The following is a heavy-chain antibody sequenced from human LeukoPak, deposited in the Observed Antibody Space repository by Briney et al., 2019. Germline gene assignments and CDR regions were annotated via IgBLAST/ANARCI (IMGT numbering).Heavy chain of an antibody. D-gene: IGHD3-3*02. Sequence: SETLSLTCTVSGGSISSYYWSWIRQPPGKGLEWIGYIYYSGSTNYNPSLKSRVTISVDTSKNQFSLKLSSVTAADTAVYYCARDHLPYYMDVWGKGTTVTVSS. CDR1: GGSISSYY. CDR2: IYYSGST. J-gene: IGHJ6*03. V-gene: IGHV4-59*01. CDR3: ARDHLPYYMDV.